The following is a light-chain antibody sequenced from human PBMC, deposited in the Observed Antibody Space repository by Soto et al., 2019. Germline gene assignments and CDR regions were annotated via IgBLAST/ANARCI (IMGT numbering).Light chain of an antibody. J-gene: IGLJ1*01. CDR1: SSDIGGSNY. CDR2: GVS. Sequence: QSALTQPASVSGSPGQSITISCAGTSSDIGGSNYVSWYQQDPGKAPKLMIYGVSNRPSGVSNRFSGSTSGNTASLTISGLQAEDEADYFCYSSRIYSSTFYVFGTGTKLTVL. CDR3: YSSRIYSSTFYV. V-gene: IGLV2-14*03.